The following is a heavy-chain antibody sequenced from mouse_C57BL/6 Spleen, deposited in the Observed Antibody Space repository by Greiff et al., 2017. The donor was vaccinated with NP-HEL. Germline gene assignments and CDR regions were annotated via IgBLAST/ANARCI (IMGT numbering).Heavy chain of an antibody. V-gene: IGHV1-19*01. Sequence: EVQLQQSGPVLVKPGASVKMSCKASGYTFTDYYMNWVKQSHGKSLEWIGVINPYNGGTSYNQKFKGKATLTVDKSSSTAYMELNSLTSEDSAVYYCAITGYYYGSSYAWFAYWGQGTLVTVSA. CDR3: AITGYYYGSSYAWFAY. CDR2: INPYNGGT. J-gene: IGHJ3*01. CDR1: GYTFTDYY. D-gene: IGHD1-1*01.